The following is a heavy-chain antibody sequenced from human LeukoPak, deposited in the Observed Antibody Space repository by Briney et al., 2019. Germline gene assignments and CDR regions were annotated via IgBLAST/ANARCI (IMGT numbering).Heavy chain of an antibody. CDR1: GYTFTSYD. D-gene: IGHD3-22*01. Sequence: ASVKVSCKASGYTFTSYDINWVRQATGQGLEWMGWMNPNSGNTGYAQKFQGRVTTTRNTSISTAYMELSSLRSEDTAVYYCARMGGYYDSSGYYYVGYWGQGTLVTVSS. CDR2: MNPNSGNT. CDR3: ARMGGYYDSSGYYYVGY. J-gene: IGHJ4*02. V-gene: IGHV1-8*01.